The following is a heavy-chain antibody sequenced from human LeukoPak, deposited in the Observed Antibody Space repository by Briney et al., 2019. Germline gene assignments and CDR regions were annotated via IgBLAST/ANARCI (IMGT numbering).Heavy chain of an antibody. CDR3: ARGDIWSYYDSSGSYAFDI. J-gene: IGHJ3*02. Sequence: ASGKVSCKASGYTFTGYDINWVRQATGQGREWMGWMNPNSGNTGYAHKYQGRVSITKNTSISTAYMELSSLRSEDTDVYYCARGDIWSYYDSSGSYAFDIWGQGTMVTVSS. D-gene: IGHD3-22*01. V-gene: IGHV1-8*03. CDR2: MNPNSGNT. CDR1: GYTFTGYD.